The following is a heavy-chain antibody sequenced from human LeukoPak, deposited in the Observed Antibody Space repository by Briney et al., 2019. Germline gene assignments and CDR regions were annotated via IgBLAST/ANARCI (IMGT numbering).Heavy chain of an antibody. CDR2: IYHSGST. V-gene: IGHV4-4*02. Sequence: KPSGTLSLTCAVSGGSISSSNWWSWVRQPPGKGLEWIGEIYHSGSTNYNPSLKSRVTISVDKSKNQFSLKLSSVTAADTAVYYCARDSKGGYYGDYVYAFDIWGQGTMVTVSS. CDR1: GGSISSSNW. J-gene: IGHJ3*02. CDR3: ARDSKGGYYGDYVYAFDI. D-gene: IGHD4-17*01.